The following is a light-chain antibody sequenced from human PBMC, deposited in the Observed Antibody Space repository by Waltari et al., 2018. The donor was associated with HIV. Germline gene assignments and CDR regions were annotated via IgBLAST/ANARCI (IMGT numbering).Light chain of an antibody. J-gene: IGKJ4*01. Sequence: DIQMTQSPSTLSASVGDRVTITCRASQSINSWLAWYQQKPGKAPKLLIYKASSLESGVPSRFSGSESGTEFTLTISCLQPDDFATYYCQQYNTYPLTFGGGTKVEI. CDR1: QSINSW. CDR3: QQYNTYPLT. V-gene: IGKV1-5*03. CDR2: KAS.